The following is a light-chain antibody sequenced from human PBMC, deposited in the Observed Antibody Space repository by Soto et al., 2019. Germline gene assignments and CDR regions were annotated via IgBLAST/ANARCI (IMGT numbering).Light chain of an antibody. CDR3: QVSANSPTKYS. V-gene: IGKV3-20*01. Sequence: EIVLTQSPGTLSLSPGERATLSCRASQTISSSDLAWYQQKPGQPPRLLIFGASSRAPVIPDRFSGSGYGTDFNRTISSLGPEDFAVSYCQVSANSPTKYSFGQGTKLEI. CDR2: GAS. J-gene: IGKJ2*03. CDR1: QTISSSD.